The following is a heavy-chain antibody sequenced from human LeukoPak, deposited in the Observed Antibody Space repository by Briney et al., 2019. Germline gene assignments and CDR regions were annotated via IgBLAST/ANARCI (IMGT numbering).Heavy chain of an antibody. V-gene: IGHV3-7*03. Sequence: GGSLRLSCAGSGFSFSSYWMTWVRQAPGKGLEWVAIIKEDGREEYYVDSVKGRFTIPRDNAKNSLYLQMNSLRVEDTAVYYCARDQSRRSDYWGQGTLVTVSS. CDR1: GFSFSSYW. CDR2: IKEDGREE. J-gene: IGHJ4*02. CDR3: ARDQSRRSDY.